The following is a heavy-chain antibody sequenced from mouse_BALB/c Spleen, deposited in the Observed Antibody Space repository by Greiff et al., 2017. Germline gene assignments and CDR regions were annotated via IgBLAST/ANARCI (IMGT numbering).Heavy chain of an antibody. V-gene: IGHV3-8*02. J-gene: IGHJ2*01. CDR3: ARSKYYGSSSYFDY. CDR2: ISYSGST. Sequence: VQLQQSGPSLVKPSQTLSLTCSVTGDSITSGYWNWIRKFPGNKLEYMGYISYSGSTYYNPSLKSRISITRDTSKNQYYLQLNSVTTEDTATYYCARSKYYGSSSYFDYWGQGTTLTVSS. D-gene: IGHD1-1*01. CDR1: GDSITSGY.